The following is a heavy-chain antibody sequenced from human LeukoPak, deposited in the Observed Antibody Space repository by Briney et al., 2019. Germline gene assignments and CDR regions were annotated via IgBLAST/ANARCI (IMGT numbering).Heavy chain of an antibody. CDR3: ARVGHGGYSYGYSNWFDP. CDR1: GGSFSGYY. Sequence: SETLSLTCAVYGGSFSGYYWSWIRQPPGKGLEWIGEINHSGSTNYNPSLKSRVTISVDTSKNQFCLKLSSVTAADTAVYYCARVGHGGYSYGYSNWFDPWGQGTLVTVSS. J-gene: IGHJ5*02. D-gene: IGHD5-18*01. CDR2: INHSGST. V-gene: IGHV4-34*01.